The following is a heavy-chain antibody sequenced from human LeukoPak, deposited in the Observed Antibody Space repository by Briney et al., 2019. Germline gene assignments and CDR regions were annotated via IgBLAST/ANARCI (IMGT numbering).Heavy chain of an antibody. CDR1: GDSISSNNYY. CDR2: IYYRGST. CDR3: ARHNYYNFWNALNWFDP. J-gene: IGHJ5*02. V-gene: IGHV4-39*01. Sequence: PSETLSLTCTVSGDSISSNNYYWGWIRQPPGKGLEWIGSIYYRGSTYYNPSLKSRVIMSVDTSENHFSLKLTSVTAADTAVYYCARHNYYNFWNALNWFDPWGQGTLVTVSS. D-gene: IGHD3-3*01.